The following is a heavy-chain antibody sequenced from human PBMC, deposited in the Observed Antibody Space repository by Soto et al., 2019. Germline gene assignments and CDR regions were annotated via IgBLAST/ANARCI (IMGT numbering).Heavy chain of an antibody. CDR1: GFTFSSYA. J-gene: IGHJ3*02. D-gene: IGHD5-12*01. CDR2: ISGSCGST. V-gene: IGHV3-23*01. Sequence: GGSLRLSCAASGFTFSSYAMSWVRQTPGKGLEWVSAISGSCGSTYYADSVKGRFTISRDNSKNTLYLQMNSLRAEDTAIYYCAKSSGYSGYVYDAFDIWGQGTMVTVSS. CDR3: AKSSGYSGYVYDAFDI.